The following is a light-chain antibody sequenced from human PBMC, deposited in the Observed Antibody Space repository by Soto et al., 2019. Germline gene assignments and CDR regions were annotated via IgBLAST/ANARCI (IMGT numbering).Light chain of an antibody. J-gene: IGKJ5*01. V-gene: IGKV3-15*01. CDR1: QTVSRN. CDR3: QQYNSWPS. CDR2: DIS. Sequence: SVITQSPATLSVSPGETATLSCRASQTVSRNLAWYQQRPGQAPRLLIYDISNRAAGVPARFSGSGAETEFTLTSRSLQSEDFAVYFCQQYNSWPSFGQGTRLEIK.